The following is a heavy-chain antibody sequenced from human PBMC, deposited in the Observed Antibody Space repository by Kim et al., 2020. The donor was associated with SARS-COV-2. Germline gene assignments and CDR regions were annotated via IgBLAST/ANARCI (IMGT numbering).Heavy chain of an antibody. Sequence: ASVKVSCKASGYTFTGYYMHWVRQAPGQGLEWMGRINPNSGGTNYAQKFQGRVTMTRDTSISTAYMELSRLRSDDTAVYYCARDIVVVPAGQGNYYMDVWGKGTTVTVSS. D-gene: IGHD2-2*01. CDR1: GYTFTGYY. V-gene: IGHV1-2*06. CDR3: ARDIVVVPAGQGNYYMDV. J-gene: IGHJ6*03. CDR2: INPNSGGT.